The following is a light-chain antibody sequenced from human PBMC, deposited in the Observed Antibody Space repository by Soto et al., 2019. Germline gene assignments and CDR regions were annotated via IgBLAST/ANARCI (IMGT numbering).Light chain of an antibody. CDR2: AAS. V-gene: IGKV1-9*01. CDR1: QGISSY. J-gene: IGKJ5*01. Sequence: DIQLTQSPSFLSASVGDRVTITCRASQGISSYLAWYQQKPGKAPKLLIYAASTFQSGVPSRFSGSGSGTAYTLTISSLHPEDFATYYCQQLNSYPITFGQGTRLEIK. CDR3: QQLNSYPIT.